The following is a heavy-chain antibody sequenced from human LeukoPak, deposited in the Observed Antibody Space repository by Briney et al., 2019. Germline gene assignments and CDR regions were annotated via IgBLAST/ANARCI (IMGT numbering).Heavy chain of an antibody. J-gene: IGHJ4*02. CDR2: ISYDGSNK. Sequence: PGGSLRLSCAASGFTFSSYAMHWVRQAPGKGLEWVAVISYDGSNKYYADSVKGRFTISRDNSKNTLYLQMNSLRAEDTAVYYCARGSSIDYWGQGTLVTVPS. CDR1: GFTFSSYA. CDR3: ARGSSIDY. D-gene: IGHD3-10*01. V-gene: IGHV3-30*04.